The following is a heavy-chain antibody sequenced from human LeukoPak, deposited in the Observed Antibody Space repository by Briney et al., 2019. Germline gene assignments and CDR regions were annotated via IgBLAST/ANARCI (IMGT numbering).Heavy chain of an antibody. J-gene: IGHJ4*02. CDR1: GYTFTGYY. CDR2: IIPIFGTA. Sequence: GASVKVSCKASGYTFTGYYMHWVRQAPGQGLEWMGRIIPIFGTANYAQKFQGRVTITTDESTSTAYMELSSLRSEDTAVYYCAREYRYSGYVDYWGQGTLVTVSS. D-gene: IGHD5-12*01. V-gene: IGHV1-69*05. CDR3: AREYRYSGYVDY.